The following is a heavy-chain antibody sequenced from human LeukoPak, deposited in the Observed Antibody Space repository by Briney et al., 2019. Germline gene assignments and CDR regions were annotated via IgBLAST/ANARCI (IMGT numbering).Heavy chain of an antibody. CDR3: ARGVAALMDV. CDR2: TKQDASEK. Sequence: PGGSLRLSCAASRFTFSNYWMNWVRQAPGKGLEWVANTKQDASEKYYVDSVRGRFTISRDNAKNSLYLQMDSLRGEDTAVYFCARGVAALMDVWGKGTTVTVSS. CDR1: RFTFSNYW. V-gene: IGHV3-7*04. D-gene: IGHD6-6*01. J-gene: IGHJ6*03.